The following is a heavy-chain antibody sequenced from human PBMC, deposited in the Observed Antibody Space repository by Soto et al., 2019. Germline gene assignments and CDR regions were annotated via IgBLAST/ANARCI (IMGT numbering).Heavy chain of an antibody. J-gene: IGHJ4*02. V-gene: IGHV3-30-3*01. CDR2: ISHDGNSK. D-gene: IGHD1-26*01. Sequence: QVQLVESGGGVVQPGRSLRLSCAASGFTFSSYAMHWVRQAPGKGLEWVAVISHDGNSKYYADSVKGRFTISRDNYKNTLYLQMNSLRPEDTAEYYCAKDLSGSYTFDFWGQGTLVTVSS. CDR1: GFTFSSYA. CDR3: AKDLSGSYTFDF.